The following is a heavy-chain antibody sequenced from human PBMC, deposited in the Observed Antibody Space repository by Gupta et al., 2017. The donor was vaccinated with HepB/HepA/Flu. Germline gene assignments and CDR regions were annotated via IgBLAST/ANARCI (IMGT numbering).Heavy chain of an antibody. V-gene: IGHV3-33*06. J-gene: IGHJ5*01. CDR3: VKEEVIGGTGITNWIES. CDR1: GFTFSHFG. CDR2: IWHDGNDS. D-gene: IGHD2-15*01. Sequence: QVQLVESGGGVVQPGSSLRLSCPTSGFTFSHFGMHWVRQAPGKGVEWVAVIWHDGNDSYQAASVQGRFTISRDNSKNTLYLQMNSLGVEDTAVYYCVKEEVIGGTGITNWIESWGQGTLVTVSS.